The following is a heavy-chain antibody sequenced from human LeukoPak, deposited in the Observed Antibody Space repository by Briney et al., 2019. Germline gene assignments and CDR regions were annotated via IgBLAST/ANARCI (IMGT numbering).Heavy chain of an antibody. D-gene: IGHD5-12*01. J-gene: IGHJ6*02. CDR2: IYDSGST. V-gene: IGHV4-61*08. Sequence: SETLSLTCAVSGGSISNSGYYWSWIRQPPGKGLEWIGYIYDSGSTNYNPSLKSRVTISVDTSKNQFSLKLSSVTAADTAVYYCARGGSGYDSFYYYGMDVWGQGTTVTVSS. CDR1: GGSISNSGYY. CDR3: ARGGSGYDSFYYYGMDV.